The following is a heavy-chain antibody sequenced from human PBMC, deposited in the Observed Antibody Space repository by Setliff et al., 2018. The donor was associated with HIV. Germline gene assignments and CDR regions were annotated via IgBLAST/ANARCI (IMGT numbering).Heavy chain of an antibody. Sequence: PETLSLTCTVSGGSIITATFYWNWICQPPGKALEWPWIVYYTGSTNYNPSLKSRVAMSVDTSRNQFSLKLTSVTAADTAVYYCARRPIKGYGPFDSWGPGTLVTVSS. D-gene: IGHD2-15*01. J-gene: IGHJ4*02. CDR1: GGSIITATFY. CDR3: ARRPIKGYGPFDS. CDR2: VYYTGST. V-gene: IGHV4-39*01.